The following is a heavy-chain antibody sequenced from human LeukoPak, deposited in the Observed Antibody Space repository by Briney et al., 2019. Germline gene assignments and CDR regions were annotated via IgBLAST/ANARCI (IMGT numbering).Heavy chain of an antibody. Sequence: GGSLRLSCAGFGFTFNSYAMTWVRQASGKGLKWVSGISGSGGTTYYADSVKGRFTISRDNFNNTLYLQMDSMRVEDTALYFCAKGVVDYYDSSGYYPSDLWGQGTLVTVSS. CDR2: ISGSGGTT. D-gene: IGHD3-22*01. V-gene: IGHV3-23*01. CDR1: GFTFNSYA. CDR3: AKGVVDYYDSSGYYPSDL. J-gene: IGHJ5*02.